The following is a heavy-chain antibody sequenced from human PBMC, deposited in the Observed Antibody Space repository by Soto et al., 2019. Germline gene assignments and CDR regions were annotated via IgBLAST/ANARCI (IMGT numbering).Heavy chain of an antibody. Sequence: ASVKVSCKASGYTFTSYCSSWVRQAPGQGREWMGWISAYNGNTNYAQKLQGRVTMTTDTSTSTAYMELRSLRSDDTAVYYCARRYTHYYDSSGYLYYYYGMDVWGQGTTVTVSS. CDR1: GYTFTSYC. CDR3: ARRYTHYYDSSGYLYYYYGMDV. V-gene: IGHV1-18*04. CDR2: ISAYNGNT. D-gene: IGHD3-22*01. J-gene: IGHJ6*01.